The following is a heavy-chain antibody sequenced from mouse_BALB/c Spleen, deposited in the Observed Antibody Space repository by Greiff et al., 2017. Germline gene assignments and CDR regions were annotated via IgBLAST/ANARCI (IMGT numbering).Heavy chain of an antibody. D-gene: IGHD2-3*01. Sequence: EVKLMESGPGLVKPSQSLSLTCSVTGYSITSGYYWNWIRQFPGNKLEWMGYISYDGSNNYNPSLKNRISITRDTSKNQFFLKLNSVTTEDTATYYCARSDGYYGLDYWGQGTTLTVSS. V-gene: IGHV3-6*02. CDR2: ISYDGSN. J-gene: IGHJ2*01. CDR3: ARSDGYYGLDY. CDR1: GYSITSGYY.